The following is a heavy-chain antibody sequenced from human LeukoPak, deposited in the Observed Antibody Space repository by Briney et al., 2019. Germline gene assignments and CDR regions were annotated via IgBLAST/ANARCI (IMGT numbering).Heavy chain of an antibody. CDR1: GGSISSSSYY. V-gene: IGHV4-39*07. CDR2: IYYSGST. Sequence: SETLSLTCTVSGGSISSSSYYWGWIRQPPGKGLEWIGSIYYSGSTYYNPSLKSRVTISIDTSKNQFSLRLTSVTAADTAMYYCASHNDGAGALRTDFDFWGQGTLVTVSS. CDR3: ASHNDGAGALRTDFDF. D-gene: IGHD6-13*01. J-gene: IGHJ4*02.